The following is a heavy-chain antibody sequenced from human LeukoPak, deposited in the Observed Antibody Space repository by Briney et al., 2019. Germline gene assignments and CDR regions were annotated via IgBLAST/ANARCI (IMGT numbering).Heavy chain of an antibody. Sequence: GESLKISCQASGYSFTNYWIGWVRQMPGKGLEWMGIIFPGDGDSKYSPSFQGQVTFSVDKSIATAFLQWSSLEASDTAIYYCARHLSPLASGPDSWFDPWGQGTLVTVSS. D-gene: IGHD6-13*01. J-gene: IGHJ5*02. CDR2: IFPGDGDS. CDR3: ARHLSPLASGPDSWFDP. V-gene: IGHV5-51*01. CDR1: GYSFTNYW.